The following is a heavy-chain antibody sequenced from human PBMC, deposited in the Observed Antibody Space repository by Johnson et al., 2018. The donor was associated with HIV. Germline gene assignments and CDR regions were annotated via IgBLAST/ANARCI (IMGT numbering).Heavy chain of an antibody. CDR2: IGTAGDT. V-gene: IGHV3-13*01. J-gene: IGHJ3*02. D-gene: IGHD1-1*01. CDR1: GFTFSSYD. Sequence: VQLVESGGGLVQPGGSLRLSCAASGFTFSSYDMHWVRQGTGKGLEWVSAIGTAGDTYYPGSVKGRFTISSENAKNSLYLQMNSLRAGDTAVYYCARESPGYAFDIWGQGTMVTVSS. CDR3: ARESPGYAFDI.